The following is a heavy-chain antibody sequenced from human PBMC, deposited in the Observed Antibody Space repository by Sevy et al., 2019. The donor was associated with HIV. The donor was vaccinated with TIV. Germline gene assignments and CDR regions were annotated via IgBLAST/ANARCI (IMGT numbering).Heavy chain of an antibody. CDR1: GFTFSIIY. J-gene: IGHJ3*02. CDR2: MKSKTDGGTT. CDR3: TTVGFPYWGSAAFDI. D-gene: IGHD3-16*01. V-gene: IGHV3-15*01. Sequence: GGSLRLSCAASGFTFSIIYMNWVRQSPGKGLEWVGRMKSKTDGGTTDYAAPVKDRFTMSRDDSKNTLYLQMNSLKADDTAVYYCTTVGFPYWGSAAFDIWGQGTMVTVSS.